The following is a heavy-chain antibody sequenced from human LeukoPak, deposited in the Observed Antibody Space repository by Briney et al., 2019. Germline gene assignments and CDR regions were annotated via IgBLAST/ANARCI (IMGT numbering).Heavy chain of an antibody. J-gene: IGHJ4*02. V-gene: IGHV3-73*01. D-gene: IGHD3-10*01. Sequence: GGSLRLSCAASAFTFSGSAMHWVRQASGKGLEWIGRIRSKADSYATAYAASVKGRFTISRDDSKNTLYLQMNSLKTEDTAVYYCTTGITMVRGVIHLIDYWGQGTLVTVSS. CDR2: IRSKADSYAT. CDR1: AFTFSGSA. CDR3: TTGITMVRGVIHLIDY.